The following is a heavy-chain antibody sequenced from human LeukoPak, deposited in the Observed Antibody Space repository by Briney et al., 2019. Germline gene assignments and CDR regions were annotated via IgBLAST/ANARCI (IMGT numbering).Heavy chain of an antibody. J-gene: IGHJ4*02. Sequence: SETLSLTCAVYGGSFSSYYWSWIRQPPGKGLEWIGEIYHSGDTNYNPSLKSRVTISVDTSKNQFSLKLSSVTAADTAVYYCARGGEWLPNYWGQGTLVTVSS. CDR1: GGSFSSYY. CDR2: IYHSGDT. V-gene: IGHV4-34*01. CDR3: ARGGEWLPNY. D-gene: IGHD3-3*01.